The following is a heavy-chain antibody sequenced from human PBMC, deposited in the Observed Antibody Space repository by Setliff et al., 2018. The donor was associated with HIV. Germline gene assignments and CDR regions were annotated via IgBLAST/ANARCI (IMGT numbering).Heavy chain of an antibody. CDR3: ARERGDCSSNTCYGTDY. Sequence: GESLKISCQGSGYSFSTYWIGWVRQMPGKGLEWMGFIYPGDSDIRYSPSFQGQVTISVDKSISTAYLQWSSLKASDTAMYYCARERGDCSSNTCYGTDYWGQGTLVTVSS. CDR2: IYPGDSDI. J-gene: IGHJ4*02. CDR1: GYSFSTYW. V-gene: IGHV5-51*01. D-gene: IGHD2-2*01.